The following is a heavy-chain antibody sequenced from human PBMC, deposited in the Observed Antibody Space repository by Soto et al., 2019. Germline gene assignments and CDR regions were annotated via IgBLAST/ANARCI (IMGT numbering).Heavy chain of an antibody. Sequence: QVQLVQSGAEVKKPGASVKVSCKASGYTFTSYDINWVRQATGQGLEWMGWMNPNSGYTGYAQRFQGRVTMTRNTSISTAYMELRSLRSEDTAVYYCARGSPHYYDTSGFDFWGQGTLVTVSS. CDR1: GYTFTSYD. D-gene: IGHD3-22*01. J-gene: IGHJ4*02. CDR3: ARGSPHYYDTSGFDF. V-gene: IGHV1-8*01. CDR2: MNPNSGYT.